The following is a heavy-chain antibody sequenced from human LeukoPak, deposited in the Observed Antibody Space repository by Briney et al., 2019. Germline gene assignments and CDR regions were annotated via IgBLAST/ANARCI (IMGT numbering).Heavy chain of an antibody. D-gene: IGHD3-10*01. CDR3: ARVRVLLWFGTHGHYGMDV. Sequence: GASVKVSCKASGYTFTSYDINWVRQATGQGLEWMGWMNPNSGNTGYAQKFRGRVTMTRNTSISTAYMELSSLRSEDTAVYYCARVRVLLWFGTHGHYGMDVWGQGTTVTVSS. J-gene: IGHJ6*02. CDR1: GYTFTSYD. V-gene: IGHV1-8*01. CDR2: MNPNSGNT.